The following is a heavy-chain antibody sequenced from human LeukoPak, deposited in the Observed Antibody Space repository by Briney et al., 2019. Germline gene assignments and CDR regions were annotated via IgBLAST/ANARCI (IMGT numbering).Heavy chain of an antibody. Sequence: GGSLRLSCAASGFTFSSYSMNWVRQAPGKGLEWVSSISSSSSYIYYADSVKGRFTISRDNAKNSLYLQMNSLRAEDTAVYYCARGPYYDSSVGNDLDYWGQGTLVTVSS. D-gene: IGHD3-22*01. V-gene: IGHV3-21*01. J-gene: IGHJ4*02. CDR1: GFTFSSYS. CDR2: ISSSSSYI. CDR3: ARGPYYDSSVGNDLDY.